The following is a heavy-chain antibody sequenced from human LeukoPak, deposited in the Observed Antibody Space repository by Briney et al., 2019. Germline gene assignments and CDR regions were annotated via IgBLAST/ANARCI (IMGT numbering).Heavy chain of an antibody. J-gene: IGHJ4*02. D-gene: IGHD5-24*01. CDR3: ARERWLQLRYFDY. Sequence: SETLSLTCAVYGGSFSGYYWSWIRQPPGKGLEWIGEINHSGSTNYNPSLKSRVTISVDTSKNQFSLKLSSVTAADTAVYYCARERWLQLRYFDYWGQGTLVTVYS. CDR2: INHSGST. V-gene: IGHV4-34*01. CDR1: GGSFSGYY.